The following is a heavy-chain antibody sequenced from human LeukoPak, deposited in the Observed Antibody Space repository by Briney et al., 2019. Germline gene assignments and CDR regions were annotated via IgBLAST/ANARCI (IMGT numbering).Heavy chain of an antibody. V-gene: IGHV4-39*02. D-gene: IGHD5-18*01. CDR3: ARRGAYSFGFIYYFDY. CDR1: GGSISSSNYY. J-gene: IGHJ4*02. CDR2: IYYSGST. Sequence: PSETLSLTCTVSGGSISSSNYYWGWIRQPPGKGLEWIGNIYYSGSTYYNPSLKSRVTISVDTSKNHFSLNLSSVTAADTAVYYRARRGAYSFGFIYYFDYWGQGTLVTVSS.